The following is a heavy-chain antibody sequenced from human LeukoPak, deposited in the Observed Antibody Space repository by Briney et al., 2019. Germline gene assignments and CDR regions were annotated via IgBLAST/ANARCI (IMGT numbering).Heavy chain of an antibody. V-gene: IGHV4-59*12. CDR3: ASPKANSDAFDI. CDR1: GGSISRDY. CDR2: IYYTGST. Sequence: PSETLSLTCTVSGGSISRDYWSWIRQPPGKGLEWIGYIYYTGSTNYNPSLKSRVTISVDTSKNQFSLKLSSVTAADTAVYYCASPKANSDAFDIWGQGTMVTVSS. J-gene: IGHJ3*02. D-gene: IGHD4/OR15-4a*01.